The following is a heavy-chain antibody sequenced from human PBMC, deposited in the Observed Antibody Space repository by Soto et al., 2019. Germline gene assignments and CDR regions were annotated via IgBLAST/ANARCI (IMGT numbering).Heavy chain of an antibody. CDR1: GGSISSYY. D-gene: IGHD3-10*01. CDR2: IYYSGST. V-gene: IGHV4-59*01. J-gene: IGHJ6*03. Sequence: SETLSLTCTVSGGSISSYYGSWIRQPPGKGLEWIGYIYYSGSTNYNPSLKSRVTISVDTSKNQFPLKLSSVTAADTAVYYCARGNIHYYYYYYMDVWGKGTTVTVSS. CDR3: ARGNIHYYYYYYMDV.